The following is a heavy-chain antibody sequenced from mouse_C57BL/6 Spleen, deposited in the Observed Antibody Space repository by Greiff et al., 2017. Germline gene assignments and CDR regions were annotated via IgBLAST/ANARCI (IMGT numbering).Heavy chain of an antibody. CDR3: ARRTGTDAMDY. CDR1: GYTFTSYG. V-gene: IGHV1-81*01. J-gene: IGHJ4*01. Sequence: VQLQQSGAELARPGASVKLSCKASGYTFTSYGISWVKQRTGQGLEWIGEIYTRSGNTYYNEKFKGKGTLTADKSSSTAYMELRSLTSEDSAVYFCARRTGTDAMDYWGQGTSVTVSS. CDR2: IYTRSGNT. D-gene: IGHD4-1*01.